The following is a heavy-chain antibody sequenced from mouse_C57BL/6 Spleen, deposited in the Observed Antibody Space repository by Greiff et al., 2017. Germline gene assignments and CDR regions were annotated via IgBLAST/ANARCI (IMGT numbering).Heavy chain of an antibody. CDR1: GFTFSSYA. J-gene: IGHJ4*01. CDR3: ARVRPHYAMDY. CDR2: ISDGGSYT. Sequence: EVQVVESGGGLVKPGGSLKLSCAASGFTFSSYAMSWVRQTPEKRLEWVATISDGGSYTYYPDNVKGRFTISRDNAKNNLYLQMSHLKSEDTAIYYCARVRPHYAMDYWGQGTSVTVSS. V-gene: IGHV5-4*01.